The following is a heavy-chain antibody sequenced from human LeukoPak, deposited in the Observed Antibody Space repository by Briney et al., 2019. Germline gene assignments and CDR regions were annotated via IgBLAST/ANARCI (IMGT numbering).Heavy chain of an antibody. J-gene: IGHJ4*02. Sequence: SVKVSCKASGGTFSSYAISWERQAPGQGLEWMGRIIPIFGIANYAQKFQGRVTITADKSTSTAYMELSSLRSEDTAVYYCARGADSSGYPFDYWGQGTLVTVSS. D-gene: IGHD3-22*01. CDR1: GGTFSSYA. CDR3: ARGADSSGYPFDY. CDR2: IIPIFGIA. V-gene: IGHV1-69*04.